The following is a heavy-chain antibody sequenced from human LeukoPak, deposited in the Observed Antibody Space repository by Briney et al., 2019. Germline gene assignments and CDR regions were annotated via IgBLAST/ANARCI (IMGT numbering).Heavy chain of an antibody. CDR2: IKNKVGGGTA. CDR1: GFTFVNDW. D-gene: IGHD4-17*01. V-gene: IGHV3-15*01. Sequence: GGSLRLSCAGPGFTFVNDWMSWVRQAPGKGLEWVGRIKNKVGGGTAVYAAPVQGRFTISRDDSQKTLYLQMSRLTTEDTAVYYCTTDPGDYPDYWGQGALVTVSS. J-gene: IGHJ4*02. CDR3: TTDPGDYPDY.